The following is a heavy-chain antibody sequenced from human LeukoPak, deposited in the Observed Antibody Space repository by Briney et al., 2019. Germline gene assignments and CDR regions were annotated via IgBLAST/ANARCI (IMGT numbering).Heavy chain of an antibody. CDR2: IRSTPDGGAT. D-gene: IGHD2-2*03. CDR3: ATDLHFGYCTATSCANY. V-gene: IGHV3-15*01. Sequence: TGGSLRLSCAASGFTFISSWMTWVRQAPGKGLEWVGRIRSTPDGGATDYAAPVKGRFTISRDDSKNTLYLQMSSLRTEDTAVYYCATDLHFGYCTATSCANYWGQGTLGTVSS. CDR1: GFTFISSW. J-gene: IGHJ4*02.